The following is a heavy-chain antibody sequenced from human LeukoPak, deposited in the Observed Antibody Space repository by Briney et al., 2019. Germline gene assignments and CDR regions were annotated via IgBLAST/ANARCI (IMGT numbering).Heavy chain of an antibody. Sequence: ESGPTLVNPTQTLTLTCTLSGFSLSTSGVAVGWIRQPPGMALEWLALIYWNDDKFYSTSLKTRLSMSKDTSKNQVVLTMTNMDPVDTATYYCARSDGAPDAFDIRGPGTMVTVSS. J-gene: IGHJ3*02. CDR1: GFSLSTSGVA. D-gene: IGHD3-3*01. V-gene: IGHV2-5*01. CDR2: IYWNDDK. CDR3: ARSDGAPDAFDI.